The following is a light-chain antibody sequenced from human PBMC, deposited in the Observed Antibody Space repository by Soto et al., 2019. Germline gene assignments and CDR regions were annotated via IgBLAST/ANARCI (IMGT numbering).Light chain of an antibody. V-gene: IGLV1-40*01. J-gene: IGLJ1*01. CDR3: QSYDSSLSAHYV. CDR1: SSNIGATYD. CDR2: GNS. Sequence: QSVVTQPPSVSGAPGQRVTISCTGSSSNIGATYDVQWYQQLPGTAPKLLIYGNSNRPSGVPDRFSGSKSGTSASLAITGLQADYEADYYCQSYDSSLSAHYVFGTGTKVTVL.